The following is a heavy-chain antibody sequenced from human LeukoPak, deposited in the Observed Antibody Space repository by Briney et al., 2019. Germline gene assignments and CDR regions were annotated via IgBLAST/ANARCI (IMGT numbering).Heavy chain of an antibody. Sequence: PGGSLRLSCAASGFTLNDYYMDWVRQAPGKGLEWVGCSRNKANSYTTEYAAPVKGRFTVSRDDSENSLYLQMNSLKTEDTAVYYCARAPRDGFNTGDYWGQGTLVTVSP. CDR3: ARAPRDGFNTGDY. J-gene: IGHJ4*02. CDR1: GFTLNDYY. V-gene: IGHV3-72*01. CDR2: SRNKANSYTT. D-gene: IGHD5-24*01.